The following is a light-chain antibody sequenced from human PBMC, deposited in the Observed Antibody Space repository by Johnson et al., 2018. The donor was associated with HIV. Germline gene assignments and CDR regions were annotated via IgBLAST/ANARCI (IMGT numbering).Light chain of an antibody. Sequence: QSVLTQPPSVSAAPGQKVTISCSGSSSNIGNNYVSWYRQLPGTAPKLLIYDNDSRPSGIPDRFSGSKSGTSATLRITGLQTGDEADYYCGTWDSRLGNYVFGTGTKITVL. CDR1: SSNIGNNY. J-gene: IGLJ1*01. V-gene: IGLV1-51*01. CDR3: GTWDSRLGNYV. CDR2: DND.